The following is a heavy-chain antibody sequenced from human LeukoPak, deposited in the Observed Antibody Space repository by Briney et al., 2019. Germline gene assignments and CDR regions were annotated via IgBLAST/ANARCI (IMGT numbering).Heavy chain of an antibody. CDR2: INHSGST. D-gene: IGHD3-3*01. Sequence: SETLSLTCAVYGGSFSGYYWSWIRQPPGKGLEWIGEINHSGSTNYNPSLKGRVTVSVDTSKNQFSLKLSSVTAADTAVYYCASRDFWSGYYLAYWGQGTLVTVSS. V-gene: IGHV4-34*01. CDR3: ASRDFWSGYYLAY. CDR1: GGSFSGYY. J-gene: IGHJ4*02.